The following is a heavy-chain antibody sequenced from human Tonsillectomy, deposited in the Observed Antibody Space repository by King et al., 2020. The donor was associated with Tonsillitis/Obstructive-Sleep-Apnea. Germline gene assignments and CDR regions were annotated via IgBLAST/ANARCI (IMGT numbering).Heavy chain of an antibody. CDR1: GFTFSSYA. Sequence: VQLVESGGGVVQPGRSLRLSCAASGFTFSSYAMHWVRQAPGKGLEWVAVISYDGSNKYYADSVKGRFTISRDNSKNTLYLQMNSLRAEDTAVYYCARIPWGVVVVAATPGGAFDIWGQGTMVTVSS. CDR2: ISYDGSNK. CDR3: ARIPWGVVVVAATPGGAFDI. J-gene: IGHJ3*02. D-gene: IGHD2-15*01. V-gene: IGHV3-30*01.